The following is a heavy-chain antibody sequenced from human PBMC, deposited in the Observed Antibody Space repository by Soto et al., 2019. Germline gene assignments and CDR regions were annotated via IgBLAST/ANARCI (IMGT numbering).Heavy chain of an antibody. CDR3: ARRAQWYQGFYYVMDV. D-gene: IGHD2-2*01. V-gene: IGHV2-70*01. CDR2: IDWDDDK. J-gene: IGHJ6*02. Sequence: ESGPPLVNPTHTLTMTCTFSGFSLSPSGMCVSWIRQPPGKALEWLALIDWDDDKYYSTSLNTRLTIPKDTTKNQVVLTMTNMDPVDTATYYCARRAQWYQGFYYVMDVWGQGTTGTVSS. CDR1: GFSLSPSGMC.